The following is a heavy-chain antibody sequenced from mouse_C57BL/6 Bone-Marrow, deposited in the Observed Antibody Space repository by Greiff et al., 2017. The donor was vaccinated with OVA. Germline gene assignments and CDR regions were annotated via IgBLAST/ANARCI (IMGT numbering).Heavy chain of an antibody. CDR3: ARDRDDYGSRWYFDV. CDR1: GFTFSSYA. Sequence: EVQLQESGGGLVKPGGSLKLSCAASGFTFSSYAMSWVRQTPEKRLEWVATISDGGSYTYYPDNVKGRFTISRDNAKNNLYLQMSHLTSEDTAMYYCARDRDDYGSRWYFDVWGTGTTVTVSS. V-gene: IGHV5-4*01. D-gene: IGHD1-1*01. J-gene: IGHJ1*03. CDR2: ISDGGSYT.